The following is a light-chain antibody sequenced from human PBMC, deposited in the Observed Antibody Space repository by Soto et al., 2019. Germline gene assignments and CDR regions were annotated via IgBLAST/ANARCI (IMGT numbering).Light chain of an antibody. CDR2: DAS. J-gene: IGKJ1*01. CDR1: QSISRW. V-gene: IGKV1-5*01. Sequence: DIQMTQFPSTLFASVGDRVTITCRASQSISRWLAWYQQKPWKAPKLLIYDASNLEKGVPSRFSGRGSGTEFTLTIISLQPDDFATYFCQQYNSYSPETFGQGTKVEI. CDR3: QQYNSYSPET.